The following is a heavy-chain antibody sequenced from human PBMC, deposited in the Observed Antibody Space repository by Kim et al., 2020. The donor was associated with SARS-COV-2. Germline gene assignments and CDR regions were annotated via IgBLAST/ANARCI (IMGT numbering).Heavy chain of an antibody. D-gene: IGHD3-10*01. CDR3: ARRQYTYYGSGSYYTTWYYYGMDV. V-gene: IGHV4-34*01. CDR2: INHSGST. CDR1: GGSFSGYY. Sequence: SETLSLTCAVYGGSFSGYYWSWIRQPPGKGLEWIGEINHSGSTNYNPSLKSRVTISVDTSKNQFSLKLSSVTAADTAVYYCARRQYTYYGSGSYYTTWYYYGMDVWGQGTTVTVSS. J-gene: IGHJ6*02.